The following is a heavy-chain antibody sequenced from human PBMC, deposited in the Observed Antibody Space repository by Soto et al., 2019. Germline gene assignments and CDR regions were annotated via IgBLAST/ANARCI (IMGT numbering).Heavy chain of an antibody. V-gene: IGHV1-46*01. CDR1: GYIFTNYY. CDR2: LNPSDGNT. Sequence: GASVKVSCKASGYIFTNYYMHWVRQAPGQGLEWMGILNPSDGNTSYAQKFQGRVTMTRDTSTSTVYMELSSLRSEDAALYYCARDALSPRSGHHVHFDYWGQGTLGTVSS. CDR3: ARDALSPRSGHHVHFDY. D-gene: IGHD5-12*01. J-gene: IGHJ4*02.